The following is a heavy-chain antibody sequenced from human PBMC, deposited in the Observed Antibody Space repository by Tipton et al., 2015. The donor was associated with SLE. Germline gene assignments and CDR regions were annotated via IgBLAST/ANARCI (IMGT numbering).Heavy chain of an antibody. CDR3: ARDPLAVGDGESLDL. Sequence: TLSLTCTVSGGSISSDRHFWSWIRQPAGKGLEWIGRICASGATNYNPSFKSRLTISIDTSKNYFSLNLSSVTAADTAVYFCARDPLAVGDGESLDLWGRGTLVTVSS. CDR1: GGSISSDRHF. J-gene: IGHJ2*01. D-gene: IGHD1-26*01. CDR2: ICASGAT. V-gene: IGHV4-61*02.